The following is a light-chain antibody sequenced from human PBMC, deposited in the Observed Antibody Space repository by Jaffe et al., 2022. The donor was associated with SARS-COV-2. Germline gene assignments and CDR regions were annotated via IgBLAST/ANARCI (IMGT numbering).Light chain of an antibody. CDR1: QTVSGSN. CDR3: QQYGNSLIT. Sequence: ETVLTQSPGTLSLSPGDGATLSCRASQTVSGSNLAWYQQKPGQAPRLLIYATSRRATGIPDRFGGSGSGTDFTLTISRLEPEDFVVYYCQQYGNSLITFGQGTRLEIK. V-gene: IGKV3-20*01. CDR2: ATS. J-gene: IGKJ5*01.